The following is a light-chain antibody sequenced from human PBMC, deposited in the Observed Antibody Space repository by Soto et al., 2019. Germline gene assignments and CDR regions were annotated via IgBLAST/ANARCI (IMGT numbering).Light chain of an antibody. CDR3: QQSYTAPRT. CDR2: SAS. J-gene: IGKJ2*01. Sequence: DIQMTQSPSSLPASVGDRITITCRASQSISPYLNWSQQKPGKAPKPLIYSASSLHTGVPSRFSGSGSGTDFTLTISSLQPEDFATYYCQQSYTAPRTFGQGTNLEIK. CDR1: QSISPY. V-gene: IGKV1-39*01.